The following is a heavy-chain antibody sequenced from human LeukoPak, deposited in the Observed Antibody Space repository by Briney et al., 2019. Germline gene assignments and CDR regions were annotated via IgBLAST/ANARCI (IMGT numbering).Heavy chain of an antibody. CDR3: ARVNCGGDCTTLDYYYYGMDV. V-gene: IGHV3-7*03. Sequence: PGGSLRLSCAASGFTFSSYWMSWVRQAPGKRLEWVANIKQDGSEKYYVDSVKGRFTISRDNAKNSLYLQMNSLRAEDTAVYYCARVNCGGDCTTLDYYYYGMDVWGQGTTVTVSS. CDR1: GFTFSSYW. D-gene: IGHD2-21*02. CDR2: IKQDGSEK. J-gene: IGHJ6*02.